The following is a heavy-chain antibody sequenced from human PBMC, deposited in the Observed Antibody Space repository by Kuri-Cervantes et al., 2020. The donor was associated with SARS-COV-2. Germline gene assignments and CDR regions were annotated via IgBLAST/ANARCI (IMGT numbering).Heavy chain of an antibody. Sequence: GESLKISCAASGFTFSSYSMNWVRQAPGKGLEWVSYISSSSSTIYYADSVKGRFTISRDNAKNSLYLQMNSLRAEDTAVYYCARDRSRITIFGVVTRYGMAVWGQGTTVTVSS. CDR3: ARDRSRITIFGVVTRYGMAV. D-gene: IGHD3-3*01. J-gene: IGHJ6*02. CDR1: GFTFSSYS. V-gene: IGHV3-48*01. CDR2: ISSSSSTI.